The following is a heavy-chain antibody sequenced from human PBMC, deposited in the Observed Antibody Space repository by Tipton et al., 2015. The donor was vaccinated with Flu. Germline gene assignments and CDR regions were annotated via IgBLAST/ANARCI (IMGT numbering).Heavy chain of an antibody. CDR2: IYPAGGGI. J-gene: IGHJ3*01. CDR1: GYTFTNYG. Sequence: QLVQSGVDVKKPGASVKVSCKASGYTFTNYGISWVRQAPGQGLEWMGIIYPAGGGISYAQKFQGRVIMTRDKSTGTVHMELSSLRSDDTAMYYCARDKGGGTYTFDVWGQGTMVTVSS. V-gene: IGHV1-46*01. CDR3: ARDKGGGTYTFDV. D-gene: IGHD1-1*01.